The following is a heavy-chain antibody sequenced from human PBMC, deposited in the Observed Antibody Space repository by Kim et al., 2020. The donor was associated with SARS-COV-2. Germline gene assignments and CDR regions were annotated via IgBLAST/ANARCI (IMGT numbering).Heavy chain of an antibody. Sequence: GESLRLSCAAPGFTFSDYYMSWIRQAPGKGLEWFSYISSSSSYTNYADSVKGRFTISRDNAKNSLYLQMNSLRAEDTAVYYCARVREGGSSWYYFDYWGQGTLVTVSS. CDR3: ARVREGGSSWYYFDY. J-gene: IGHJ4*02. CDR2: ISSSSSYT. CDR1: GFTFSDYY. D-gene: IGHD6-13*01. V-gene: IGHV3-11*05.